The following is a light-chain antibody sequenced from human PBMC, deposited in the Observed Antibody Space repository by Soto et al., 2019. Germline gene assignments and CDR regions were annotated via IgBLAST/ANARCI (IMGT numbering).Light chain of an antibody. Sequence: DMQMTQSPSTLSASVGDRVTITCRASQSIRNWLAWYQQKPGQAPKLLIYKASTLQSGVPSRFSGSGSGTEFTLAISSLQPDDSATYYCQQYNDNWTFGQGTKV. CDR2: KAS. J-gene: IGKJ1*01. CDR1: QSIRNW. CDR3: QQYNDNWT. V-gene: IGKV1-5*03.